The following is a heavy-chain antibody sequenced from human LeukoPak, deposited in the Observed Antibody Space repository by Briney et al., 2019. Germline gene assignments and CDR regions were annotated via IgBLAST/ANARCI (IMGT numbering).Heavy chain of an antibody. CDR3: ARVPYCSSTSCYAIFDY. J-gene: IGHJ4*02. V-gene: IGHV3-7*05. CDR2: IKQDGSEK. D-gene: IGHD2-2*01. CDR1: GFTFSSYW. Sequence: GGSLRLSCAGSGFTFSSYWMSWVRQAPGKGLEWVANIKQDGSEKYYVDSVKGRFTISRDNAENSLYLQMNSLRAEDTAVYYCARVPYCSSTSCYAIFDYWGQGTPVTIPS.